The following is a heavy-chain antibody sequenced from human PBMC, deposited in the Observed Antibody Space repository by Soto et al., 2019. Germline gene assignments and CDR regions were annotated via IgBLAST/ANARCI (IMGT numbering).Heavy chain of an antibody. D-gene: IGHD6-6*01. CDR2: ISWNSGSI. CDR1: GFTFDDYA. CDR3: AKDMKPARTNYFDY. Sequence: GGSLRLSCAASGFTFDDYAMHWVRQAPGKGLEWVSGISWNSGSIGYADSVKGRFTISRDNAKNSLYLQMNSLRAEDTALYYCAKDMKPARTNYFDYWGQGTLVTVSS. J-gene: IGHJ4*02. V-gene: IGHV3-9*01.